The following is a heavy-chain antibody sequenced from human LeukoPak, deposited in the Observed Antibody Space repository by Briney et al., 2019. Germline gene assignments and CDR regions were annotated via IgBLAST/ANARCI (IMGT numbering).Heavy chain of an antibody. V-gene: IGHV3-33*01. J-gene: IGHJ4*02. CDR3: ARFSIAAARSFLDY. CDR2: IWYDGSNK. Sequence: GGSLRLSCAASGFTFSSYGMHWVRQAPGKGLEWVAVIWYDGSNKYYVDSVKGRFIISRDNSKNTLYLQMNSLRAEDTAVYYCARFSIAAARSFLDYWGQGTLVTVSS. D-gene: IGHD6-13*01. CDR1: GFTFSSYG.